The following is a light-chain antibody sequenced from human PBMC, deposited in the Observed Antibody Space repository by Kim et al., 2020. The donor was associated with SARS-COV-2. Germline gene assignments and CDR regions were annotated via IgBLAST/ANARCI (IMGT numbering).Light chain of an antibody. CDR1: QSVLYSSNNKNY. J-gene: IGKJ4*01. CDR3: QQYYSTPLT. V-gene: IGKV4-1*01. Sequence: ATINCQDSQSVLYSSNNKNYLAWYQQKPGQPPKLLIYWTSTRESGVPDRFSGSGSGTDFTLTISSLQAEDGAVYYCQQYYSTPLTFGGGTKVDIK. CDR2: WTS.